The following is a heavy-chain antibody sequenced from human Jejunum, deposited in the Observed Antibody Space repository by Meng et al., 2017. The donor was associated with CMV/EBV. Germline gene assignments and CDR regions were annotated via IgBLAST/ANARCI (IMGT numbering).Heavy chain of an antibody. J-gene: IGHJ4*02. CDR1: GRSLLGTNW. V-gene: IGHV4/OR15-8*02. CDR3: GDPPAGY. CDR2: IFHSGAT. Sequence: LFPACVVSGRSLLGTNWWNWVRQPPGGGLEWIGEIFHSGATNYNPSLKSRVTISIDNSKNQFSLKLTSMTAADTAVYFCGDPPAGYWGQGILVTVSS.